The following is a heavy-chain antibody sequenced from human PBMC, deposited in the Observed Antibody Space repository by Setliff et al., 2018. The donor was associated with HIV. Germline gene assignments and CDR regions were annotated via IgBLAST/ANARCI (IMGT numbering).Heavy chain of an antibody. Sequence: SETLSLTCAVYGGSFSAYHWSWIRQTPGKGLEWLGEINHSGSTAYNLALESRVSMSIDTSKNQFSLELTSVTASDTAIYYCARGRDYTGSWFRPFYLDFWGHGNLVTVSS. CDR3: ARGRDYTGSWFRPFYLDF. V-gene: IGHV4-34*01. CDR1: GGSFSAYH. CDR2: INHSGST. J-gene: IGHJ4*01. D-gene: IGHD3-3*01.